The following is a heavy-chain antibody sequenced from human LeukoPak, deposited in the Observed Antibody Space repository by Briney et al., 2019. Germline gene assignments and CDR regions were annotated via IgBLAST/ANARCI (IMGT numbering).Heavy chain of an antibody. D-gene: IGHD3-16*01. CDR2: IRYDGSQK. V-gene: IGHV3-30*02. CDR1: GFTFSSYG. J-gene: IGHJ4*02. CDR3: ARDLLSLPHKYFDS. Sequence: PGGSLRLSCAASGFTFSSYGMHWVRQAPGKGLECVAFIRYDGSQKYYGDSVKGRFTISRDNSKNTVYLQMNSLRDEDTAVYYCARDLLSLPHKYFDSWGQGTLVTVSS.